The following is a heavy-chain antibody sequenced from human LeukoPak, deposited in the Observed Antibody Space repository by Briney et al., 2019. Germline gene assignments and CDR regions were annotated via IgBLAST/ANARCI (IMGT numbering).Heavy chain of an antibody. Sequence: PSETLSLTCAVYGGSFSGYYWSWIRQPPGKGLEWIGEISHSGSTNYNPSLKSRVTISVDTSKNQFSLKLSSVTAADTAVYYCARGCCSGGSCYDYWGQGTLVTVSS. CDR2: ISHSGST. D-gene: IGHD2-15*01. CDR1: GGSFSGYY. V-gene: IGHV4-34*01. J-gene: IGHJ4*02. CDR3: ARGCCSGGSCYDY.